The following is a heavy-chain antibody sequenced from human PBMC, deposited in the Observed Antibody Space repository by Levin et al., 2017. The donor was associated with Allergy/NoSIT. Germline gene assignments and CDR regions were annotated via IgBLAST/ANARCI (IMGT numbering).Heavy chain of an antibody. Sequence: ASVKVSCKASGYTFTSYAMHWVRQAPGQRLEWMGWINAGNGNTKYSQKFQGRVTITRDTSASTAYMELSSLRSEDTAVYYCARAPHDYGDYNWFDPWGQGTLVTVSS. CDR1: GYTFTSYA. J-gene: IGHJ5*02. CDR3: ARAPHDYGDYNWFDP. D-gene: IGHD4-17*01. CDR2: INAGNGNT. V-gene: IGHV1-3*01.